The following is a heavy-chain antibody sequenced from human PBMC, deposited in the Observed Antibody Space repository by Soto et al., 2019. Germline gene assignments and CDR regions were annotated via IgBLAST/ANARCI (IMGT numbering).Heavy chain of an antibody. D-gene: IGHD1-7*01. CDR3: ARDPFGITGTIDY. J-gene: IGHJ4*02. V-gene: IGHV3-30-3*01. CDR1: GFTFSSYA. CDR2: ISYDGSNK. Sequence: TGGSLRLSCAASGFTFSSYAMHWVRQAPGKGLEWVAVISYDGSNKYYADSVKGRFTISRDNSKNTLYLQMNSLRAEDTAVYYCARDPFGITGTIDYWGQGTLVTVSS.